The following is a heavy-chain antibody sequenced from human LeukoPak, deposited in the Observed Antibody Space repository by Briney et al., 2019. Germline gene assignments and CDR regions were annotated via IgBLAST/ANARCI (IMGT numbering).Heavy chain of an antibody. CDR1: GVSIKNYY. CDR2: VSNSGNT. D-gene: IGHD5-18*01. V-gene: IGHV4-59*01. CDR3: ARVLMGYSYGSPDPNYCYGLDV. Sequence: SETLSLTCTVSGVSIKNYYWSWTRQPPAKGLEWIGYVSNSGNTKYSASLKSRVTISVDTSKNQFSLKMSSVTTADTAVYYCARVLMGYSYGSPDPNYCYGLDVWGQGTTVTVPS. J-gene: IGHJ6*02.